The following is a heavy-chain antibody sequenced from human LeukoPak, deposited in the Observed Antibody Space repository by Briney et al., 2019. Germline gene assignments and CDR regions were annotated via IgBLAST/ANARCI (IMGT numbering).Heavy chain of an antibody. V-gene: IGHV1-3*01. J-gene: IGHJ3*02. D-gene: IGHD3-16*01. CDR2: INAGNGNT. CDR1: GYTFTSYG. Sequence: ASVKVSCKASGYTFTSYGMNWVRQAPGQRLEWMGWINAGNGNTKYSQKFQGRVTITRDTSASTAYMELSSLRSEDTAVYYCAREGDSHDAFDIWGQGTMVTVSS. CDR3: AREGDSHDAFDI.